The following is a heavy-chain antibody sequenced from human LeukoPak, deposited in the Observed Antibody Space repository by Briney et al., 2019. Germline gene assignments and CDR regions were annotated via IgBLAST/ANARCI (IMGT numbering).Heavy chain of an antibody. J-gene: IGHJ4*02. Sequence: GGSLRLSCSASGFTFSAYTMNWVRQAPGQGLEWVSYISSGSSSVYYADSVKGRFTISRDNAKNSLYLQMNSLRAEDTAVYYCARPTGTPPEFDYWGQGTLVTVSS. CDR3: ARPTGTPPEFDY. V-gene: IGHV3-48*04. D-gene: IGHD1-1*01. CDR2: ISSGSSSV. CDR1: GFTFSAYT.